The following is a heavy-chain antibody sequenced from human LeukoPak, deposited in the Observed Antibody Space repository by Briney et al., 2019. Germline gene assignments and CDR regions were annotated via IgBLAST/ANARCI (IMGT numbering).Heavy chain of an antibody. D-gene: IGHD1-7*01. Sequence: ASVKVSCNASGYTFTSYDINWVRQATGQGLEWTGWMNPNSGNTGYAQKFQGRVTITRNTSISTAYMELSSLRSEDTAVYYCARGDLTGTMNYWGQGTLVTVSS. CDR2: MNPNSGNT. V-gene: IGHV1-8*03. J-gene: IGHJ4*02. CDR1: GYTFTSYD. CDR3: ARGDLTGTMNY.